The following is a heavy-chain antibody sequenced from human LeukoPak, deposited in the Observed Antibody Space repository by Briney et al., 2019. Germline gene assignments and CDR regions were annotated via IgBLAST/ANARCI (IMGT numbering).Heavy chain of an antibody. V-gene: IGHV4-59*01. J-gene: IGHJ4*02. Sequence: PSETLSLTCTVSGGSISSYYWSWIRQPPGKGLEWIGYIYYSGSTNYNPSLKSRVTISVDTSKNQFSLRLSSTTAADTAVYFCARELRGTTVFDHWGQGALVTVSS. CDR2: IYYSGST. CDR3: ARELRGTTVFDH. CDR1: GGSISSYY. D-gene: IGHD1-7*01.